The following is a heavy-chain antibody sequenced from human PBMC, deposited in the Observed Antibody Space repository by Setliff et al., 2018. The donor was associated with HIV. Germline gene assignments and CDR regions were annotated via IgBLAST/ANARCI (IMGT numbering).Heavy chain of an antibody. Sequence: SETLSLTCSVSGASISSYYWSWIRQPPGKGLEWIGYVDYNGRTDYNPSLKSRVTISVDTSKNQFSLKLSSVTAADTAVYYCARRPYYFDSWGQGTLVTVSS. V-gene: IGHV4-59*12. CDR1: GASISSYY. CDR3: ARRPYYFDS. CDR2: VDYNGRT. J-gene: IGHJ4*02. D-gene: IGHD6-6*01.